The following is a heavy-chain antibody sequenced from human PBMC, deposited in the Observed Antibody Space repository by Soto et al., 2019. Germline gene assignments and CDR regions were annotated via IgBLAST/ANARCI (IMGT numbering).Heavy chain of an antibody. Sequence: QVQLVESGAEVKKPGASVTVSCNASGVTSSGISWVRQAPGQRLEWVGWSSSHNGNTIYAQKFQGRVIMTMYTSTPTVYMELRSLRPDDSAVYLCAREGILGLFDAYDLWGQGTMVTVSS. CDR3: AREGILGLFDAYDL. CDR1: GVTSSG. D-gene: IGHD3-3*01. J-gene: IGHJ3*01. CDR2: SSSHNGNT. V-gene: IGHV1-18*04.